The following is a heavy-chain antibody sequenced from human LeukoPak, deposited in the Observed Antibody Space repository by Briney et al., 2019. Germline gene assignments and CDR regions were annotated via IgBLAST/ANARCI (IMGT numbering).Heavy chain of an antibody. J-gene: IGHJ6*04. CDR1: GFTFSTYW. CDR3: AELGITMIGGV. V-gene: IGHV3-7*01. Sequence: GGSLRLSCAASGFTFSTYWMSWVRQAPGKGLEWVANIKQGGSDKYYVDSVKGRFTISRDNAKNSLYLQMNSLRAEDTAVYYCAELGITMIGGVWGKGTTVTISS. D-gene: IGHD3-10*02. CDR2: IKQGGSDK.